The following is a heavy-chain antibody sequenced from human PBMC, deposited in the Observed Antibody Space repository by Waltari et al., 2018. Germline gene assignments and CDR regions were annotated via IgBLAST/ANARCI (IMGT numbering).Heavy chain of an antibody. D-gene: IGHD6-19*01. V-gene: IGHV4-34*01. Sequence: QVQLLQWGAGLLKPSETLSLTCAVYGGSFSGSSWSWLRQRPGKGLEWLGEINQNASPDYNPSLKSRATISIETSKNQFSLKLDSVTAADTGVYYCARGWLQVAPPYYYYMDVWDRGTAVTVSS. J-gene: IGHJ6*03. CDR2: INQNASP. CDR1: GGSFSGSS. CDR3: ARGWLQVAPPYYYYMDV.